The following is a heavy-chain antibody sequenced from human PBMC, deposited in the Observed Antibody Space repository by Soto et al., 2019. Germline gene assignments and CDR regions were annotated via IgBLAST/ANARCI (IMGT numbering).Heavy chain of an antibody. CDR3: ASGRTSQDPNYFDY. J-gene: IGHJ4*02. CDR1: GYTFTSYG. CDR2: ISAYNGNT. V-gene: IGHV1-18*01. Sequence: ASVKVSCKASGYTFTSYGISWVRQAPGQGLEWMGWISAYNGNTNYAQKLQGRVTISRDNAKNSLYLQMSSLTDEDTAVYYCASGRTSQDPNYFDYWGQGTLVTVSS. D-gene: IGHD1-26*01.